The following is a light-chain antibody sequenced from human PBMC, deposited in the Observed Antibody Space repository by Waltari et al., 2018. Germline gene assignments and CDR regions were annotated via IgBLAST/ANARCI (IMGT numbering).Light chain of an antibody. Sequence: QSALTQPRSVFGSPGQSVTLSCPGTSSDVGGDNYLSWYQQHPGKAPKLMIYDVSKRPSGVPDRFSGSKSGNTASLTISGLQAEDEADYYCCSYAGSYTWVFGGGTKLTVL. CDR1: SSDVGGDNY. CDR2: DVS. CDR3: CSYAGSYTWV. V-gene: IGLV2-11*01. J-gene: IGLJ3*02.